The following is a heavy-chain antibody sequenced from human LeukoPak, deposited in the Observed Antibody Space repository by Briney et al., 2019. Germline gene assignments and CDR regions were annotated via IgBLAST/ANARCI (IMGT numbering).Heavy chain of an antibody. CDR3: ARGSSSWYAVLGYGMDV. D-gene: IGHD6-13*01. CDR1: GGSFSGYY. CDR2: INHSGST. Sequence: SETLSLTCAVYGGSFSGYYWSWIRQPPGKGLERIGEINHSGSTNYNPSLKSRVTISVDTSKNQFSLKLSSVTAADTAVYYCARGSSSWYAVLGYGMDVWGQGTTVTVSS. V-gene: IGHV4-34*01. J-gene: IGHJ6*02.